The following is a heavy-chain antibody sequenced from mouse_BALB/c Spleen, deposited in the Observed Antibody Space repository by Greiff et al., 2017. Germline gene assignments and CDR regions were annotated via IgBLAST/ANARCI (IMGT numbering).Heavy chain of an antibody. Sequence: EVQGVESGGGLVQPGGSRKLSCAASGFTFSDYGMAWVRQAPGKGPEWVAFISNLAYSIYYADTVTGRFTISRENAKNTLYLEMSSLRSEDTAMYYCARDRQYGNYPYAMDYWGQGTSVTVSS. CDR3: ARDRQYGNYPYAMDY. V-gene: IGHV5-15*02. D-gene: IGHD2-10*02. J-gene: IGHJ4*01. CDR2: ISNLAYSI. CDR1: GFTFSDYG.